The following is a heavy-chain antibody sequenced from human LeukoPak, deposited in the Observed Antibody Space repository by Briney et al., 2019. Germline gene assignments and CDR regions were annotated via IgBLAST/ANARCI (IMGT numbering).Heavy chain of an antibody. Sequence: SVKVSCKASGGSFSTYAINWVRQAPGQGLEWMGRIVPIFGIPNYAQKFQGRVTIIADKSTSTAYMELSSLRSEDTAVYYCARDSVPVKKAVADRPSHFDYWGQEPWSPSPQ. CDR1: GGSFSTYA. D-gene: IGHD6-19*01. CDR2: IVPIFGIP. V-gene: IGHV1-69*04. CDR3: ARDSVPVKKAVADRPSHFDY. J-gene: IGHJ4*01.